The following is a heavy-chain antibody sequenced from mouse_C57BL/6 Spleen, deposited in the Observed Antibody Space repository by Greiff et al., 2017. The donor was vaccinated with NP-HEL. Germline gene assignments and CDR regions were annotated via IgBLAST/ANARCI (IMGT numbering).Heavy chain of an antibody. Sequence: VKLQQSGPELVKPGASVKISCKASGYAFSSSWMNWVKQRPGKGLEWIGRIYPGDGDTNYNGKFKGKATLTADKSSSTAYMQLSSLTSEDSAVYFCARRGYGNYYFDYWGQGTTLTVSS. J-gene: IGHJ2*01. CDR2: IYPGDGDT. CDR3: ARRGYGNYYFDY. CDR1: GYAFSSSW. D-gene: IGHD2-10*02. V-gene: IGHV1-82*01.